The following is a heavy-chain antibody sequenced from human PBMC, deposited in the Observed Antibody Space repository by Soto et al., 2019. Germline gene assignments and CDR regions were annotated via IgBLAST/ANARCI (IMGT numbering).Heavy chain of an antibody. J-gene: IGHJ4*02. CDR1: GFAFDDWG. CDR3: AREQGRGIASLSDY. V-gene: IGHV3-20*04. Sequence: EVQLVVSGGGVVRPGGSLRLSCTASGFAFDDWGMNWVRQVPGKGLEWVSGINWTGDSASYGESVRGRFTISRDNAKNSMYLQMNSLRAEETAFYFCAREQGRGIASLSDYWGQGILVTVSS. D-gene: IGHD6-13*01. CDR2: INWTGDSA.